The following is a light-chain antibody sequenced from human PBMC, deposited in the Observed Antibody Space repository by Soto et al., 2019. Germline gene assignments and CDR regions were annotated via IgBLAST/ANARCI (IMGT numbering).Light chain of an antibody. V-gene: IGKV3-15*01. CDR3: QQYNNWPPLT. CDR1: QSVSSN. J-gene: IGKJ4*01. Sequence: EIVMTQSPATLSVSPGERATLSCRASQSVSSNLAWYQQKPGQAPRLLIYGASTRATGIPARFSGSGSGTEFTLTISSLQCEDFAVYSCQQYNNWPPLTFGGGTKVEIK. CDR2: GAS.